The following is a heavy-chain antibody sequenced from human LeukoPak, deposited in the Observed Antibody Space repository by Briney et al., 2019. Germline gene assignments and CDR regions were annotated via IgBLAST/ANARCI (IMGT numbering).Heavy chain of an antibody. Sequence: ASVKVSCKASGYTFTSYDINWVRQAPGQGLEWMGWMNPTSGHTGYAQNFQGRVTMTRDTSISTAYMELNSLTSEDTAVYYCARSPVGVRKKHDFWGQGTLVIVSS. CDR1: GYTFTSYD. J-gene: IGHJ4*02. CDR2: MNPTSGHT. CDR3: ARSPVGVRKKHDF. V-gene: IGHV1-8*01. D-gene: IGHD3-10*01.